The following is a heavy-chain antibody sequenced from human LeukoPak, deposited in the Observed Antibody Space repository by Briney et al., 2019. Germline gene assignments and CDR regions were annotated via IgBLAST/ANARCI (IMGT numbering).Heavy chain of an antibody. V-gene: IGHV4-34*01. Sequence: PSETLSLTCAVYGGSFSGYYWSWIRQPPGKGLEWIGEINHSGSTNYNPSLKSRVTISVDTSKNQFSLKLSSVTAADTAVYYCAFRAYVPNDYYYYYYMDVWGKGTTVTISS. CDR1: GGSFSGYY. CDR2: INHSGST. CDR3: AFRAYVPNDYYYYYYMDV. J-gene: IGHJ6*03. D-gene: IGHD1-1*01.